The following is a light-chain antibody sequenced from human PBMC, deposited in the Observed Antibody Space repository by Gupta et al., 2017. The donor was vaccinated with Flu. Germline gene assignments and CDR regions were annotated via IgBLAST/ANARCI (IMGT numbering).Light chain of an antibody. V-gene: IGLV10-54*04. CDR1: SYKVGNEG. CDR2: CNN. Sequence: NATTTRNGNSYKVGNEGSAWLQHHQAHPPKLLLYCNNSRPSGISERFSASRSGNTASLTITCLQPEEEADYYCSAWDSSLSGWVFGGGTKLTVL. CDR3: SAWDSSLSGWV. J-gene: IGLJ3*02.